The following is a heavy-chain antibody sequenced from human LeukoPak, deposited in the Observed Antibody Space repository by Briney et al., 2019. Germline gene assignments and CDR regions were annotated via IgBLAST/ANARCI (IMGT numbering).Heavy chain of an antibody. CDR3: ARLVEMATIKGYYYYYMDV. D-gene: IGHD5-24*01. CDR1: GGSISSGSYY. V-gene: IGHV4-61*02. CDR2: IYTSEST. Sequence: PSQTLSLTCTVSGGSISSGSYYWSWIRQPAGKGLEWIVRIYTSESTNYNPSLKSRVTISVDTSKNQFSLKLSSVTAADTAVYYCARLVEMATIKGYYYYYMDVWGKGTTVTVSS. J-gene: IGHJ6*03.